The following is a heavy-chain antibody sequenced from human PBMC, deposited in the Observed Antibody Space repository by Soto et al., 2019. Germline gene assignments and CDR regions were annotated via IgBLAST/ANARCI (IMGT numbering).Heavy chain of an antibody. Sequence: QVQLVESGGGVVQPGRSLRLSCAASGFTFSSYGMHWVRQAPGKGLEWVAVIWYDGSNKYYADSVKGRFTISRDNSKNTLYLQMNSLRAEDTAVYYCARSGAAAGTHYHYWGQGTLVTVSS. CDR2: IWYDGSNK. V-gene: IGHV3-33*01. J-gene: IGHJ4*02. CDR1: GFTFSSYG. D-gene: IGHD6-13*01. CDR3: ARSGAAAGTHYHY.